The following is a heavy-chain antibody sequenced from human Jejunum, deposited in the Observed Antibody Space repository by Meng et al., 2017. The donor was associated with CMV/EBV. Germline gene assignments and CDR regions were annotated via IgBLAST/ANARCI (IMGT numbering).Heavy chain of an antibody. CDR3: TRYCNGGNCYSADFDY. V-gene: IGHV3-21*06. D-gene: IGHD2-15*01. J-gene: IGHJ4*02. Sequence: TFSDYSISWVRQAPGKGLEWVSSIISRGNFIHYADSVKGRFAISRDNAKSSMCLQMDNLRAEDTAVYYCTRYCNGGNCYSADFDYWGQGTLVTVSS. CDR1: TFSDYS. CDR2: IISRGNFI.